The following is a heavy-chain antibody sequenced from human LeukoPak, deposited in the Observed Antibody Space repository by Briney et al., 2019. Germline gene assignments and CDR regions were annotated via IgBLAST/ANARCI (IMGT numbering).Heavy chain of an antibody. Sequence: SETLSLTCTVSGGSISSYYWSWIRQPPGKGLEWIGYIYYSGSINYNPSLKSRVTISVDTSKNQFSLKLSSVTAADTAVYYCARGYSGNLGDFWGQGTLVTVSS. CDR2: IYYSGSI. J-gene: IGHJ4*02. CDR1: GGSISSYY. V-gene: IGHV4-59*01. CDR3: ARGYSGNLGDF. D-gene: IGHD1-26*01.